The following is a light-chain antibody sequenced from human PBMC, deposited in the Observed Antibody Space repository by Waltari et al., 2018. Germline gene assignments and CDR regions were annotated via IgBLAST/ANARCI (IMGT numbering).Light chain of an antibody. CDR1: SSNIGAGYD. J-gene: IGLJ1*01. Sequence: QSVLTQPPSVSGAPGQRVTISCTGSSSNIGAGYDVHWYQQLPGTAPKLLIYVTINRPSGVPDRFSGSKSGTSASLAITGLQAEDEADYYCQSYDSSLSGYVFGPGTKVTVL. CDR2: VTI. CDR3: QSYDSSLSGYV. V-gene: IGLV1-40*01.